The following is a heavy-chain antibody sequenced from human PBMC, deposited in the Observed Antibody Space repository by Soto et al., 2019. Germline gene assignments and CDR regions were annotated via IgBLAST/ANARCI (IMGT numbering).Heavy chain of an antibody. Sequence: ASVKVSFKASGYTFTSYGISWVRQAPGQGLEWMGWISAYNGNTNYAQKLQGRVTMTTDTSTSTAYMELRSLRSDDTAVYYCARETGESITIFGVVIPHYYYYYGLDVWGQGTTVTVSS. D-gene: IGHD3-3*01. CDR3: ARETGESITIFGVVIPHYYYYYGLDV. CDR1: GYTFTSYG. J-gene: IGHJ6*02. CDR2: ISAYNGNT. V-gene: IGHV1-18*01.